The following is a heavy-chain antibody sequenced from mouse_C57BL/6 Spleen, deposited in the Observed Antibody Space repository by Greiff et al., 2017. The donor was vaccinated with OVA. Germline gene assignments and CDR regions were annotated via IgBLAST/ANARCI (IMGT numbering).Heavy chain of an antibody. CDR3: ARSLPLDY. D-gene: IGHD6-5*01. Sequence: VKLMESGPELVKPGASVKLSCKASGYAFSSSWMNWVKQRPGKGLEWIGRIYPGDGDTNYNGKFKGKATLTADKSSSTAYMQLSSLTSEDSAVYFCARSLPLDYWGQGTTLTVSS. CDR2: IYPGDGDT. V-gene: IGHV1-82*01. CDR1: GYAFSSSW. J-gene: IGHJ2*01.